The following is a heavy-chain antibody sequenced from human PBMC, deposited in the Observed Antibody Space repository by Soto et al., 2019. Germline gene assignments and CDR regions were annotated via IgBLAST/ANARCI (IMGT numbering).Heavy chain of an antibody. CDR2: IHHSGSI. CDR3: AREDDGGDTLDV. J-gene: IGHJ6*02. Sequence: QVQLQQSGPGLVKPSQTLSLTCTVSGGSISGDYYHWTWIRQSPEKGLEWIGYIHHSGSILYNPSLKNRLTISVDTSKNQFSLHLSSVTAADTAVYFCAREDDGGDTLDVWGQGTTVTVSS. CDR1: GGSISGDYYH. V-gene: IGHV4-30-4*08. D-gene: IGHD2-21*02.